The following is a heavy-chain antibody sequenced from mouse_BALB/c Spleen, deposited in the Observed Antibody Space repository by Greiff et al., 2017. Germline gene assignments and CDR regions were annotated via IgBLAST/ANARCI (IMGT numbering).Heavy chain of an antibody. CDR1: GYTFTSYV. CDR3: ARRRVDYAMDY. J-gene: IGHJ4*01. Sequence: EVQLVESGPELVKPGASVKMSCKASGYTFTSYVMHWVKQKPGQGLEWIGYINPYNDGTKYNEKFKGKATLTSDKSSSTAYMELSSLTSEDSAVYYCARRRVDYAMDYWGQGTSVTVSS. CDR2: INPYNDGT. V-gene: IGHV1-14*01.